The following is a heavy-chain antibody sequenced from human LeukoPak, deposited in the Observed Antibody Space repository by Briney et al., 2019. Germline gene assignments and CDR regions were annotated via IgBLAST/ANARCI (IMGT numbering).Heavy chain of an antibody. D-gene: IGHD2-2*01. CDR1: GFTVSSNE. CDR2: ISGGST. J-gene: IGHJ3*02. Sequence: GGSLRLSCAASGFTVSSNEMSWVRQAPGKGLEWVSSISGGSTYYADSVKGRFTISRDNSKNTLYLQMNSLRAEDTAVYYCAKGWGYCSSTSCYWGAFDIWGQGTMVTVSS. V-gene: IGHV3-38-3*01. CDR3: AKGWGYCSSTSCYWGAFDI.